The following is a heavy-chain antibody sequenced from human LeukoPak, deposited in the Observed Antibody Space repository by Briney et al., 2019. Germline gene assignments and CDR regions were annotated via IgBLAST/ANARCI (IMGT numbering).Heavy chain of an antibody. J-gene: IGHJ4*02. V-gene: IGHV3-7*01. D-gene: IGHD2-2*01. CDR1: GFTFSTYW. CDR2: IRQDGGAK. CDR3: PTSSDAPANM. Sequence: GGSLRLSCAVSGFTFSTYWMSWVRQAPGKGLEWVANIRQDGGAKYYVDSVRGRFTISRDNAKNSLYLQMNSLRAEDMGVYYCPTSSDAPANMWGQGTLVTVSS.